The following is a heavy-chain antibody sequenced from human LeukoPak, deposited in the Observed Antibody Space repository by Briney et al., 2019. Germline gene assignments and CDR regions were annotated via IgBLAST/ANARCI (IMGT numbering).Heavy chain of an antibody. CDR3: AKDVLDTAMVNYFDY. D-gene: IGHD5-18*01. CDR1: GFTFSEYA. Sequence: GGSLRLSCAASGFTFSEYAMHWVRQAPGKGLEWVSVIYSGGSTYYADSVKGRFTISRDNSKNTLYLQMNSLRAEDTAVYYCAKDVLDTAMVNYFDYWGQGTLVTVSS. V-gene: IGHV3-NL1*01. CDR2: IYSGGST. J-gene: IGHJ4*02.